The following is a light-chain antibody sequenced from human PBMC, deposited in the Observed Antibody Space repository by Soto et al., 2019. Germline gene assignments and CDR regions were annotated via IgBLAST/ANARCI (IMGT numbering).Light chain of an antibody. V-gene: IGLV2-8*01. CDR1: SSDVGGYNY. CDR2: EVS. J-gene: IGLJ1*01. Sequence: QSALTQPPSASGSPGQPVTISCTGTSSDVGGYNYVSWYQQHPGKAPKLMIYEVSKRPSGVPDRFSGSKSGNTASLTVSGLQAEDEADYYCSSYAGSNNLPVFGTGTKVTVL. CDR3: SSYAGSNNLPV.